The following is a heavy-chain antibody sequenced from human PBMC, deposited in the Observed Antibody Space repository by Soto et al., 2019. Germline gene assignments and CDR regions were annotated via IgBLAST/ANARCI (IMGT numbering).Heavy chain of an antibody. D-gene: IGHD3-10*01. Sequence: SEALSLTYTVSGGAMGSLYWIWIGHRPGKGLEWIGYIYYSGSTNYNPSLKSRVTMSVDTPKNQFSLKLSSVTAADTAVYYCARRGYGPGFPYYYGMDVWGQGTTVT. V-gene: IGHV4-59*13. CDR1: GGAMGSLY. J-gene: IGHJ6*02. CDR2: IYYSGST. CDR3: ARRGYGPGFPYYYGMDV.